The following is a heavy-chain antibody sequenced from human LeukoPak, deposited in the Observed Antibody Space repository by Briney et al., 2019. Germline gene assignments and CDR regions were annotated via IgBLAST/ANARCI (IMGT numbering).Heavy chain of an antibody. V-gene: IGHV7-4-1*01. J-gene: IGHJ4*02. Sequence: ASVKVSCKASGYTFTSYAMNWVRQAPGQGLEWMGWINTNTGNPTYAQGFTGRFVFSLDTSVSTAYLQIGSLKAEDTAVYYCASNRMVRGVIIHLWNYWGQGTLVTVSS. CDR2: INTNTGNP. CDR1: GYTFTSYA. CDR3: ASNRMVRGVIIHLWNY. D-gene: IGHD3-10*01.